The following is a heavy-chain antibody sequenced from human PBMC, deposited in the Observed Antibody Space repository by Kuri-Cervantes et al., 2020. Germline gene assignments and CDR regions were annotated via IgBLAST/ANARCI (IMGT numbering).Heavy chain of an antibody. Sequence: ASVKVSCKASGYTFTSYGSSWVRQAPGQGLEWMGWISAYNGNTNYAQKLQGRVTMTTDTSTSTAYMELSSLRSEDTAVYYCARVGDGYNYVHYYYYGMDVWGQGTTVTVSS. CDR2: ISAYNGNT. D-gene: IGHD5-24*01. J-gene: IGHJ6*02. CDR1: GYTFTSYG. V-gene: IGHV1-18*01. CDR3: ARVGDGYNYVHYYYYGMDV.